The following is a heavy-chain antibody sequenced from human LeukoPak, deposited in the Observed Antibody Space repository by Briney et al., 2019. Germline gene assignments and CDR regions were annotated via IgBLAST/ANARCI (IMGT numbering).Heavy chain of an antibody. D-gene: IGHD6-19*01. V-gene: IGHV3-23*01. J-gene: IGHJ4*02. Sequence: GGSLRLSCAASGFTFSNYAMTWARQAPGKGLEWVSGINGGGDTTYYADSEKGRFTISRDNSRNTLYLQMNSLRVADTAVYFCARESFKSLAGYLDYWGQGSLVTVSS. CDR2: INGGGDTT. CDR3: ARESFKSLAGYLDY. CDR1: GFTFSNYA.